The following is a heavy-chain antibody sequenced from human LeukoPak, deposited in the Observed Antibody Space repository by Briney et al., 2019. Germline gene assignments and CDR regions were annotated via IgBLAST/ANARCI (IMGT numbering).Heavy chain of an antibody. D-gene: IGHD2-15*01. CDR1: GGSISSRSYY. Sequence: SETLSLTCTVSGGSISSRSYYWGWIRQPPGKGLEWIETVYYRGSTYYSPSLKSRVTISVDTSKNQFSLKLSSVTAADTAVYYCARGPVEELLHNWFDPWGQGTLVTVSS. J-gene: IGHJ5*02. CDR3: ARGPVEELLHNWFDP. CDR2: VYYRGST. V-gene: IGHV4-39*01.